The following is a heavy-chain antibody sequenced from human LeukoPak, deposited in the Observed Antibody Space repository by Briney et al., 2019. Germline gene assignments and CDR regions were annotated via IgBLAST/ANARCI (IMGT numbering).Heavy chain of an antibody. CDR2: LYSGGST. D-gene: IGHD2-21*02. Sequence: GGSLRLSCAASGFTVSSKYMSWVRQAPGKGLEWVSVLYSGGSTYYADSVKGRFTISRDNSKNTLYLQMNSLRAEDTAVYYCARYCGGDSCFDYWGQGTLVTVSS. CDR3: ARYCGGDSCFDY. J-gene: IGHJ4*02. CDR1: GFTVSSKY. V-gene: IGHV3-53*01.